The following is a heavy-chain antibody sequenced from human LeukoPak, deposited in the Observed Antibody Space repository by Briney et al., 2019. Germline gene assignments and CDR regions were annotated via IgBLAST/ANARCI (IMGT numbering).Heavy chain of an antibody. Sequence: SGPTLVNPTQTLTLTCTFSGFSLSTSGVGVGWIRQPPGKALEWLALIYWNDDKRYSPSLKSRLTITKDTSKNQVVLTMTNMDPVDTATYYCAHASSGVGYDFWSGYSTKNLDWFDPWGQGTLVTVSS. CDR1: GFSLSTSGVG. J-gene: IGHJ5*02. CDR3: AHASSGVGYDFWSGYSTKNLDWFDP. V-gene: IGHV2-5*01. D-gene: IGHD3-3*01. CDR2: IYWNDDK.